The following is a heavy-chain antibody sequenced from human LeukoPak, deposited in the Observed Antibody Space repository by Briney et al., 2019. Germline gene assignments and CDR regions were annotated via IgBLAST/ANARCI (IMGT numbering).Heavy chain of an antibody. V-gene: IGHV5-51*01. D-gene: IGHD2-15*01. Sequence: GESLRISCQGSGYTFTTYWIGWVRQIPGEGLELMGIIYPGDSDTTYSPSFQGQVTFSADKSISTAYLQWRSLKASDTAMYYCARNSHSNGMDVWGQGTTVTVSS. CDR3: ARNSHSNGMDV. CDR2: IYPGDSDT. J-gene: IGHJ6*02. CDR1: GYTFTTYW.